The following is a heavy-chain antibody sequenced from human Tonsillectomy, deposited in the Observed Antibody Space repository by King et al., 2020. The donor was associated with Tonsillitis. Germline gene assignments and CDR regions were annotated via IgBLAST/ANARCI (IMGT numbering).Heavy chain of an antibody. J-gene: IGHJ1*01. CDR2: ISYDGSNK. V-gene: IGHV3-30*18. CDR3: AKEGRSDGGYDFLEYLQN. Sequence: VQLVESGGGVVQPGRSLRLSCAASGFTFSNFDMHWVRQAPGKGLEWVADISYDGSNKYCADSVKGRFTISRDNSKNTLYLQMNSLRAEDTAVYYCAKEGRSDGGYDFLEYLQNWGQGTLVTVSS. CDR1: GFTFSNFD. D-gene: IGHD5-18*01.